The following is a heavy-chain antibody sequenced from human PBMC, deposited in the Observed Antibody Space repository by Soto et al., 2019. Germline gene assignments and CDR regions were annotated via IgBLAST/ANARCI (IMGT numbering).Heavy chain of an antibody. CDR2: IYNRGST. V-gene: IGHV4-31*03. CDR1: GGSIGSGGYY. D-gene: IGHD3-22*01. Sequence: QVQLQESGPGLVKPSQTLSLTCTVSGGSIGSGGYYWSWIRQHPGEGLEWIANIYNRGSTYYNPSLKSRVTISLDTSKKQFSLKLSSVTAADTAVYYCARARYYSDSTGYPLFDYWGQGNLVTVSS. CDR3: ARARYYSDSTGYPLFDY. J-gene: IGHJ4*02.